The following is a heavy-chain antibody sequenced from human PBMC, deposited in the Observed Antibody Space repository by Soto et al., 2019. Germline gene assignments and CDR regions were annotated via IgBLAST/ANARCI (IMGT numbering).Heavy chain of an antibody. CDR3: ARHGAYSTSVYYYYGMDV. Sequence: PSETLSLTCTFSVGAISSTVYYWGWIRQPPGKGLEWIGSSNYGGPTYYSPSLQSRVTISLDTAKNHFSLHLRSVTAADTAVYYCARHGAYSTSVYYYYGMDVWGQGTTVTVSS. J-gene: IGHJ6*02. CDR1: VGAISSTVYY. CDR2: SNYGGPT. V-gene: IGHV4-39*01. D-gene: IGHD6-13*01.